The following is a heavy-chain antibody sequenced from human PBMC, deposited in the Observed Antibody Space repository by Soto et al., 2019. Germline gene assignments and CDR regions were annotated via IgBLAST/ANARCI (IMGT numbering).Heavy chain of an antibody. CDR1: GFTFSAYA. D-gene: IGHD3-10*01. J-gene: IGHJ4*02. Sequence: EVQLLQSGGDWVQPGGSLRLSCAASGFTFSAYAMSGVRQAPWKGLEWVSAISGSGDRTYYADAVKGRFTMSRDSSDHTLYLQMNRLTAEETDIYYWAKDRMYYYGSGSRWYLDYWGQGNMVIVSS. V-gene: IGHV3-23*01. CDR3: AKDRMYYYGSGSRWYLDY. CDR2: ISGSGDRT.